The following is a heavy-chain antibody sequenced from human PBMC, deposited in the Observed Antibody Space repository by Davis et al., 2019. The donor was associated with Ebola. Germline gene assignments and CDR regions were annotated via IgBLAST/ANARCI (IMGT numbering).Heavy chain of an antibody. CDR1: GGSISSYY. V-gene: IGHV4-59*08. CDR3: ARQSAAGTEVVY. Sequence: PGGSLRLSCAVYGGSISSYYWSWIRQPPGKGLEWIGYIYYSGNTNYNPSLKSRVTISVDTSKNQFSLKLSSVTAADTAVYYCARQSAAGTEVVYWGQGTLVTVSS. J-gene: IGHJ4*02. CDR2: IYYSGNT. D-gene: IGHD6-13*01.